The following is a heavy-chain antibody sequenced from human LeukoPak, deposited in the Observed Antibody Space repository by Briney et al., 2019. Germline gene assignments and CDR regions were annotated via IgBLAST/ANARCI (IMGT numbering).Heavy chain of an antibody. D-gene: IGHD6-13*01. Sequence: SETLSLTCTVSGFSISSGYYWGWIRQPPGKGLEWIANIYHSGSTFYNPSLKSRVTISVDTSKNQFSLKLSSVTAADTAVYYCARGRVIAAAGGSNWFDPWGQGTLVTVSS. CDR2: IYHSGST. J-gene: IGHJ5*02. V-gene: IGHV4-38-2*02. CDR3: ARGRVIAAAGGSNWFDP. CDR1: GFSISSGYY.